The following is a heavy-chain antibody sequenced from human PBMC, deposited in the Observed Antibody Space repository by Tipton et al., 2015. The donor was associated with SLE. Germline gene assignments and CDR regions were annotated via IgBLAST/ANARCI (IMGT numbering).Heavy chain of an antibody. CDR1: GGSISSYY. D-gene: IGHD6-19*01. V-gene: IGHV4-59*01. CDR3: AGMAGPYYFDY. J-gene: IGHJ4*02. Sequence: LRLSCTVSGGSISSYYWSWIRQPPGKGLEWIGYMYYSGTTNYNPSPTGRVTISVDASTSQFSLKLNSVTAADTAVYYCAGMAGPYYFDYWGQGTLVTVSS. CDR2: MYYSGTT.